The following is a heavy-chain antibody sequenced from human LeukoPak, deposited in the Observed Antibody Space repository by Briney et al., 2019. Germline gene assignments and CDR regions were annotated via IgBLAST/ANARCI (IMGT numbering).Heavy chain of an antibody. CDR1: GGSISSYY. CDR2: IYYSGST. D-gene: IGHD2-15*01. CDR3: ASLRLLPMYYFDY. V-gene: IGHV4-59*01. J-gene: IGHJ4*02. Sequence: SETLSLTCTVSGGSISSYYWSWIRQPPGKGLEWIGYIYYSGSTNYNPSLKSRVTISVDTSKNQFSLKLSSVTAADTAVYYCASLRLLPMYYFDYWGQGTLVTVSS.